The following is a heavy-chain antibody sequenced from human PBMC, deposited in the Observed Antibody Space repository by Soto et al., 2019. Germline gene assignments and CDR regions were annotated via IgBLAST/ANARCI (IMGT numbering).Heavy chain of an antibody. CDR3: ARVVLTTQKYYYHYYMDV. J-gene: IGHJ6*03. Sequence: QVQLQESGPGLVKPSETLSLTCTVSGGSISSYYWSWIRQPPGKGLEWIGYIYYSGSTNYNPSLTSRGSISVDTSNKQFSRQLSSVTDADTAVYYCARVVLTTQKYYYHYYMDVWGKRTTVPVSS. CDR2: IYYSGST. CDR1: GGSISSYY. D-gene: IGHD1-1*01. V-gene: IGHV4-59*01.